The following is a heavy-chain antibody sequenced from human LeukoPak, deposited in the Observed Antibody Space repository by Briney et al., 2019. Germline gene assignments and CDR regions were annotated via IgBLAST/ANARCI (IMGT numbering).Heavy chain of an antibody. J-gene: IGHJ4*02. CDR3: AKVPHSWGLFDS. D-gene: IGHD3-16*01. V-gene: IGHV3-30*04. CDR2: IRDDGSTR. CDR1: GFTFSSYA. Sequence: QPGRFLRLSCAASGFTFSSYAMHWVRQAPGKGLEWMAFIRDDGSTRYYADSVKGRFTVSRDNSKNTLYLQMDSLRTEDTAVYYCAKVPHSWGLFDSWGQGTLVTVSS.